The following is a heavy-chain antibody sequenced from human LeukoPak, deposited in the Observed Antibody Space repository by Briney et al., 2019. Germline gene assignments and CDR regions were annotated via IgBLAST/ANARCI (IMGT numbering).Heavy chain of an antibody. CDR2: ISAYNGNT. D-gene: IGHD4-17*01. V-gene: IGHV1-18*01. CDR1: GGTFSSYA. Sequence: ASVKVSCKASGGTFSSYAISWVRQAPGQGLEWMGWISAYNGNTNYAQKLQGRVTMTTDTSTSTAYMELRSLRSDDTAVYYCARGLDDYGDYTSFDYWGQGTLVTVSS. CDR3: ARGLDDYGDYTSFDY. J-gene: IGHJ4*02.